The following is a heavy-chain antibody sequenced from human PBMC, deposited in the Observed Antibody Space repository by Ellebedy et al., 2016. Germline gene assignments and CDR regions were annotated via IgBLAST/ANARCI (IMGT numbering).Heavy chain of an antibody. D-gene: IGHD3-3*01. V-gene: IGHV4-34*01. CDR2: INHSGST. Sequence: SETLSLXXAVYGGSFSGYYWSWIRQPPGKGLEWIGEINHSGSTNYNPSLKSRVTISVDTSKNQFSLKLSSVTAADTAVYYCARATSFWSGYYPNYYYYYYMDVWGKGTTVTVSS. CDR1: GGSFSGYY. J-gene: IGHJ6*03. CDR3: ARATSFWSGYYPNYYYYYYMDV.